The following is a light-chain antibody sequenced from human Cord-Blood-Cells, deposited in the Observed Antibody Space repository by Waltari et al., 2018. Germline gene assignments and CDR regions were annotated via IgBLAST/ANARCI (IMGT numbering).Light chain of an antibody. CDR1: SSDVGGYNY. CDR2: EVS. J-gene: IGLJ2*01. V-gene: IGLV2-14*01. CDR3: SSYTSSSTPVV. Sequence: QSALTQPASVSGSPGQSITISCTGTSSDVGGYNYVSLYQQHPGKAPKLMIYEVSKRPSGVSNRFSGSKSGNTASLTISGLQAEDEADYYCSSYTSSSTPVVFGGGTKLTVL.